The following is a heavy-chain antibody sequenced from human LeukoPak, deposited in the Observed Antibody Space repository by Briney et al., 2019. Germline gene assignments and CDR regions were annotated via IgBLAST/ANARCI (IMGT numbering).Heavy chain of an antibody. V-gene: IGHV3-48*03. D-gene: IGHD3-10*01. J-gene: IGHJ6*02. CDR2: ISPTGSTI. CDR1: GFTFSTYE. Sequence: GGSLRLSCAASGFTFSTYEMNWVRQAPGKGLEWISYISPTGSTIYYADSVKGRFTISRDSAKNSLYLQMNSLRAGDTAVYYCVRVSAVRGTQSMDVWGQGTTVTVSS. CDR3: VRVSAVRGTQSMDV.